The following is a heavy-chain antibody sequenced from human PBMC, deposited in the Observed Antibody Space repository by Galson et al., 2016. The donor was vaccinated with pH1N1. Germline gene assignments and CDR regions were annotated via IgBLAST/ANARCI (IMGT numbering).Heavy chain of an antibody. CDR3: VRIRFNSIDS. V-gene: IGHV4-38-2*02. CDR1: GDSISSIYF. Sequence: ETLSLTCTVSGDSISSIYFWGWIRQPPGKGPEWLGTVWYSGNTYYNPSLQSRVTMSMHTSTNQFSLHLRSVTAAAMAMYYCVRIRFNSIDSWGQGTLVTVSS. J-gene: IGHJ4*02. D-gene: IGHD3-3*02. CDR2: VWYSGNT.